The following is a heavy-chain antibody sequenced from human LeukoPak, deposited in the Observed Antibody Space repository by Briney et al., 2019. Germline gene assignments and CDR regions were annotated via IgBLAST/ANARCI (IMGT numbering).Heavy chain of an antibody. D-gene: IGHD3-22*01. J-gene: IGHJ4*02. CDR3: ARSPTYYYDSSGYCMDY. V-gene: IGHV1-69*05. CDR1: VGTFSSYA. CDR2: IIPIFGTA. Sequence: SVKVSCKASVGTFSSYAISWVRQAPGQGLEWMGGIIPIFGTANYAQKFQGRVTITTDESTSTAYMELSSLRSEDTAVYYCARSPTYYYDSSGYCMDYWGQGTLVTVSS.